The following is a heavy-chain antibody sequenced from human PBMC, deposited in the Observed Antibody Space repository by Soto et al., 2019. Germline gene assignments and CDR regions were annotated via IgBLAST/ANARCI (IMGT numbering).Heavy chain of an antibody. J-gene: IGHJ6*02. V-gene: IGHV1-2*04. Sequence: ASVKVSCKASGYTFTGYDMNWVRQAPGQGLEWMGWINPNSGGTNYAQKFQGWVTMTMDTSMSTAYMELRRLRSDDTAVYYCARGHSSSWYSLRYYYYGMDVWGQGTTVTVSS. CDR3: ARGHSSSWYSLRYYYYGMDV. D-gene: IGHD6-13*01. CDR2: INPNSGGT. CDR1: GYTFTGYD.